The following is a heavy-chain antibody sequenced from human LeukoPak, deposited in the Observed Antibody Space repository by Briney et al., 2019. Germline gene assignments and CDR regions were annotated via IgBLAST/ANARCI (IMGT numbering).Heavy chain of an antibody. CDR3: ATVGAVAGFDY. CDR1: GYTFTDYY. V-gene: IGHV1-69-2*01. Sequence: GATVKISCKASGYTFTDYYMHWVQQAPGKGLEWMGRVDPEDGETIYAEKFQGRVTITADTSTDTAYMELSSLRSEDAAVYYCATVGAVAGFDYWGQGTLVTVSS. CDR2: VDPEDGET. D-gene: IGHD6-19*01. J-gene: IGHJ4*02.